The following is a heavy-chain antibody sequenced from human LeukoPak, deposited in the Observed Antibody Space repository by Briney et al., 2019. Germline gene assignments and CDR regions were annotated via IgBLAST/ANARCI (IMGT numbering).Heavy chain of an antibody. CDR3: ARKGRGPYGSVNGYFDY. CDR2: SYYGGST. CDR1: GGSISNNNW. V-gene: IGHV4-4*02. J-gene: IGHJ4*02. Sequence: SGTLSLTCGVSGGSISNNNWWTWVRQPPGKGLEWIGESYYGGSTNYNPSLKSRVTISLDKSKNQFSLKVSSVTAADTAVYYCARKGRGPYGSVNGYFDYWGQGTLVTVSS. D-gene: IGHD3-10*01.